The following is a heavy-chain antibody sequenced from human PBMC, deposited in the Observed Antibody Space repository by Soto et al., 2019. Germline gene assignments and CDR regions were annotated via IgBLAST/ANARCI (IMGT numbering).Heavy chain of an antibody. CDR1: GFTFSSYS. Sequence: PGGSLRLSCAASGFTFSSYSMNWVRQAPGMGLEWVSSISSSSSYIYYADSEKGRFTISRDNAKNSLYLQMNSLRAEDTAVYYCARDLWGYCGADCYPMDVWGQGTTVTVSS. CDR3: ARDLWGYCGADCYPMDV. J-gene: IGHJ6*02. CDR2: ISSSSSYI. D-gene: IGHD2-21*02. V-gene: IGHV3-21*01.